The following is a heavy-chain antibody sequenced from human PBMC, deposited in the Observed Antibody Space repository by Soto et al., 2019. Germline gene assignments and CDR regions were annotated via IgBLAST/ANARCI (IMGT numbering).Heavy chain of an antibody. Sequence: QVQLVESGGGVVQPGRSLRLSCAASGFTFSSYGMHWVRQAPGKGLEWVAVIWYDGSNKYYADSVKGRFTISRDNSKNTMYREMYNLRAEQKVVYYCAEDPADHNSVRVVYAVGAFDIWGQGTMVTVSS. V-gene: IGHV3-33*06. CDR1: GFTFSSYG. D-gene: IGHD2-8*02. CDR2: IWYDGSNK. CDR3: AEDPADHNSVRVVYAVGAFDI. J-gene: IGHJ3*02.